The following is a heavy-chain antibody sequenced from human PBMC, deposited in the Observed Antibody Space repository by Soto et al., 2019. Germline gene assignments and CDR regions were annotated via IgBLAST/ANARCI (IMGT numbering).Heavy chain of an antibody. J-gene: IGHJ5*02. V-gene: IGHV3-30*03. D-gene: IGHD4-17*01. CDR3: ATLGRADYPPLAA. CDR2: ISSRGTDI. Sequence: PSETLSLTCTVSGFLFSTWSLNWVRRAPGKGLEWVAEISSRGTDIYYADSVKGRFTISRDNSKNTLYLLLDRVKSDDTAVYFCATLGRADYPPLAAWGQGTLVTVSS. CDR1: GFLFSTWS.